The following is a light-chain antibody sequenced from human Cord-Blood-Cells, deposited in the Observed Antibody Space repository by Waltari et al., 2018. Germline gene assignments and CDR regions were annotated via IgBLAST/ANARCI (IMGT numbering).Light chain of an antibody. V-gene: IGLV1-47*01. CDR3: AAWDDSLSGYV. J-gene: IGLJ1*01. CDR2: RNN. Sequence: QSVLTQPPSASGTPRQRVTISCSGSRSNIGSNYVYWYQQLPGTAPKLLIHRNNQRPSGVPDRFSGSKSGTSASLAISGLRSEDEADYYCAAWDDSLSGYVFGTGTKVTVL. CDR1: RSNIGSNY.